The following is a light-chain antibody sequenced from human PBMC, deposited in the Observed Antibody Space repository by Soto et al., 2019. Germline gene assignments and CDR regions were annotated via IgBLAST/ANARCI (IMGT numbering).Light chain of an antibody. Sequence: DIQMTQSPSTLSASVGGRVTITCRASQSISSWLAWYHQKPGKAPKLLIYKASSLESGVPSRFSGSGSGTEFTLTISSLQPDDLATYYCQQYNSSPFTFGPGTKVDIK. CDR3: QQYNSSPFT. CDR2: KAS. CDR1: QSISSW. V-gene: IGKV1-5*03. J-gene: IGKJ3*01.